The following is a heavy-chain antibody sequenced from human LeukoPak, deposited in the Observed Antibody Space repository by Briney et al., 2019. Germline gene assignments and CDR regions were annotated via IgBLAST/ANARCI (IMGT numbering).Heavy chain of an antibody. CDR1: GFTFSGSA. CDR2: VYYSGST. D-gene: IGHD3-10*01. V-gene: IGHV4-38-2*01. CDR3: ARVLWFGEAHFDY. J-gene: IGHJ4*02. Sequence: GSLRLSCAASGFTFSGSAMHWVRQASGKGLEWIGNVYYSGSTYCNPSLKSRVTISVDTAKNRFSLRLSSVTAADTAVYYCARVLWFGEAHFDYWGQGTLVTVSS.